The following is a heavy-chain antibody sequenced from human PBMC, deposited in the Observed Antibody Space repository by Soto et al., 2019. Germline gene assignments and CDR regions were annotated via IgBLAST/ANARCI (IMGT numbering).Heavy chain of an antibody. Sequence: GGSLRLSCAASGFTLSNYWMSWVRQAPGKGLEWVANIKQGGSENYYVESVKGRFTNSRDNAKNSLYLQMNSLRAEDTAVYYCARYGYYSHLDVWGQGTTVTVSS. D-gene: IGHD4-17*01. CDR1: GFTLSNYW. CDR3: ARYGYYSHLDV. CDR2: IKQGGSEN. V-gene: IGHV3-7*01. J-gene: IGHJ6*02.